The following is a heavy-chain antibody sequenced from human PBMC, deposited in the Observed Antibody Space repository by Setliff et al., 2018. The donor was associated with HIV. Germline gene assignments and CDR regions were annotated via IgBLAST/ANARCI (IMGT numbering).Heavy chain of an antibody. CDR2: ISSSSSYI. V-gene: IGHV3-21*01. CDR3: ARGGLWLDGFDY. CDR1: GFTFSSYS. Sequence: PGGSLRLSCAASGFTFSSYSMNWVRQAPGKGLEWVSSISSSSSYIYYADSVKGRFTISRDNAKNSLYLQMNSLRAEDTAVYYCARGGLWLDGFDYWGQGTLVTVSS. J-gene: IGHJ4*02. D-gene: IGHD6-19*01.